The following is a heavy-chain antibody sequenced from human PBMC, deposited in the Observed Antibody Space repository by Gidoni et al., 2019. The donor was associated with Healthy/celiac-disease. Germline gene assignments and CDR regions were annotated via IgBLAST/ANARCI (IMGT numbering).Heavy chain of an antibody. D-gene: IGHD3-22*01. Sequence: QITLKESGPTLVKPTQTLTLTCTFSGFSLSTSGVGVGWIRQPPGKALEWLALIYWNDDKRYSPSLKSRLTITKDTSKNQVVLTMTNMDPVDTATYYCAHNLLPYYYDSSGYYRTEGHYYYYGMDVWGQGTTVTVSS. CDR1: GFSLSTSGVG. V-gene: IGHV2-5*01. J-gene: IGHJ6*02. CDR3: AHNLLPYYYDSSGYYRTEGHYYYYGMDV. CDR2: IYWNDDK.